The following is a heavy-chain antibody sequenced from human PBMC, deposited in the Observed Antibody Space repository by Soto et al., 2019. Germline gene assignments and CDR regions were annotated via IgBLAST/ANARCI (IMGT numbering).Heavy chain of an antibody. CDR1: GFTFGDYA. Sequence: GGSLRLSCTASGFTFGDYAMSWFRQAPGKGLEWVGFIRSKAYGGTTEYAASVKGRFTISRDDSKSIAYLQMNSLKTEDTAVYYCTREPHQWLRWPDFDYWGQGTLVTVSS. CDR3: TREPHQWLRWPDFDY. D-gene: IGHD5-12*01. V-gene: IGHV3-49*03. CDR2: IRSKAYGGTT. J-gene: IGHJ4*02.